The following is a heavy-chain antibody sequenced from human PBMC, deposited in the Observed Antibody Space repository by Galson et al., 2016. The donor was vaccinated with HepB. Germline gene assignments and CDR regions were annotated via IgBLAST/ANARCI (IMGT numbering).Heavy chain of an antibody. CDR1: GFTFSSYA. CDR3: RGSAVFDY. Sequence: SLRLSCAVSGFTFSSYAMSWFRQAPGKGLEWVSRISRDGTYINYADSVKGRFTISRDNPKNTVFLQMNSLRAEDTAVYYCRGSAVFDYWGLGTLVTVSS. D-gene: IGHD3-10*01. CDR2: ISRDGTYI. J-gene: IGHJ4*02. V-gene: IGHV3-23*01.